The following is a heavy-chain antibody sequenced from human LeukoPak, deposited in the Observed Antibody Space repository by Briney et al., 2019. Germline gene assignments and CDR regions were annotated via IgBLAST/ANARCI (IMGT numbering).Heavy chain of an antibody. V-gene: IGHV3-23*01. CDR1: GFTFSSYA. Sequence: GGSLRLSCAASGFTFSSYAMSWVRQAPGKGLEWVSGISDTGGGTYYADSVQGRLTISRDNSKNTLYLQMNSLRAEDTAVYYCARENWGAFDCWGQGTLVTVSS. CDR3: ARENWGAFDC. J-gene: IGHJ4*02. CDR2: ISDTGGGT. D-gene: IGHD7-27*01.